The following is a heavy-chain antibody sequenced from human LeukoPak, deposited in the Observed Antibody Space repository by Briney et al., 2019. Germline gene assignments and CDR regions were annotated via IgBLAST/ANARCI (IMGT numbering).Heavy chain of an antibody. CDR1: GFTFSTYE. V-gene: IGHV3-48*03. CDR2: ISSSGSII. J-gene: IGHJ2*01. CDR3: ASSRQGYWYFDL. Sequence: PGGSLRLSCAASGFTFSTYEMNWVRQAPGKGLVWVSYISSSGSIIYYADSVKGRFTISRDNAKNSLYLQMNSLRAEDTAVYSCASSRQGYWYFDLWGRGTLVTVSS.